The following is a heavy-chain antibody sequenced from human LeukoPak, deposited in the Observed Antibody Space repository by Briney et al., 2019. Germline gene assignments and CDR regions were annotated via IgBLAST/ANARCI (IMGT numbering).Heavy chain of an antibody. CDR2: IRSDGSST. CDR1: GFTFSSYS. Sequence: GGSPRLSCAASGFTFSSYSMNWVRQAPGKGLVWVSRIRSDGSSTSYADSVKGRFTISRDNAKNTLYLQMNSLRAEDTAVYYCARVGAVAGTDDYWGQGTLVTVSS. CDR3: ARVGAVAGTDDY. D-gene: IGHD6-19*01. V-gene: IGHV3-74*01. J-gene: IGHJ4*02.